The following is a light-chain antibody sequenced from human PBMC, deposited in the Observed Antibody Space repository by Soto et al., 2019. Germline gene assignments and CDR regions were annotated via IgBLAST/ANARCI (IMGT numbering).Light chain of an antibody. V-gene: IGLV2-14*01. CDR3: SSYTSSSTLYV. CDR1: SSDIGGYNY. Sequence: QSVLTQPASVSGSPGQSITISCAGTSSDIGGYNYVSWYQQHPGKGSKVMIYEVSNRPSGVSSRFSGSKSGNTASLTISGLQAEDEADYYCSSYTSSSTLYVFGSGTKGTVL. J-gene: IGLJ1*01. CDR2: EVS.